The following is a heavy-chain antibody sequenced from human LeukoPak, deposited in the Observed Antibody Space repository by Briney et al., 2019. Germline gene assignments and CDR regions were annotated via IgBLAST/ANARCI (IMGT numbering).Heavy chain of an antibody. Sequence: SGPTLVNPTQTLTLTCTFSGFSLSTNAVGVGWIRQPPGKALEWLALIYWNGDQRYSPSLRSRLSITKDTSKNQVVLTMTNMDPVDTATYYCAHKRNWVFVYWGQGTLVTVX. CDR2: IYWNGDQ. J-gene: IGHJ4*02. CDR1: GFSLSTNAVG. D-gene: IGHD7-27*01. CDR3: AHKRNWVFVY. V-gene: IGHV2-5*01.